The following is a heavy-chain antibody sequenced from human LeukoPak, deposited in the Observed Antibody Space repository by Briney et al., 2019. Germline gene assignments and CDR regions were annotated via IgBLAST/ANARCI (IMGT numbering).Heavy chain of an antibody. J-gene: IGHJ4*02. CDR2: INHSGGT. CDR3: ARAASRVGGMDV. V-gene: IGHV4-34*01. D-gene: IGHD3-3*01. Sequence: SETLSLTCAVYGGSFSGYYWSWIRQPPGKGLEWIGEINHSGGTNYNPSLKSRVTISVDTSKNQFSLKLSSVTAADTAVYYCARAASRVGGMDVWGQGTLVTVSS. CDR1: GGSFSGYY.